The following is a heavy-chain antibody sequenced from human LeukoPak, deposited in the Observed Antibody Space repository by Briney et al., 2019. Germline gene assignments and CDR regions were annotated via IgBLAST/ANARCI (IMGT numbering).Heavy chain of an antibody. V-gene: IGHV4-30-4*08. CDR3: ARGEAYGVVTPNCFDY. CDR2: IYYTGST. CDR1: GGSISSGDYY. Sequence: SQTLSLTCTVSGGSISSGDYYWSWIRQPPGKGLEWIGYIYYTGSTYNNPSLKSRVTISVDMSKNQVSLKLSSVTAADTAVYYCARGEAYGVVTPNCFDYWGQGTLVTVSS. J-gene: IGHJ4*02. D-gene: IGHD3-3*01.